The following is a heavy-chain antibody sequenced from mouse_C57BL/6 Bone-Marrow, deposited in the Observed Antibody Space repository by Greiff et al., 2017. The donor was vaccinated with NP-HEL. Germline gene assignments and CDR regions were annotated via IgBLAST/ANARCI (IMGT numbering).Heavy chain of an antibody. J-gene: IGHJ2*01. D-gene: IGHD2-5*01. CDR1: GYTFTSYW. V-gene: IGHV1-64*01. CDR2: IHPNSGST. Sequence: QVQLQQPGAELVKPGASVKLSCKASGYTFTSYWMHWVKQRPGQGLEWIGMIHPNSGSTNYNEKFKSKATLTVDKSSSTAYMQLSSLTSEDSAVYYCARSPSRYSNYGYWGQGTTLTVSS. CDR3: ARSPSRYSNYGY.